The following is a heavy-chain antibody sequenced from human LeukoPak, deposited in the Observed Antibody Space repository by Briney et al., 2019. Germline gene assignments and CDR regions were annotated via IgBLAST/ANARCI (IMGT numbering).Heavy chain of an antibody. Sequence: AASVKVSCKASGYTFTSYGISWVRQAPGQGLEWMGWMNPNNGNTGSAQKFQGRVSMTRNTSISTAYMELSSLRSEDTAVYYCARNFVRYFVPMDVWGQGTTVTVSS. J-gene: IGHJ6*02. V-gene: IGHV1-8*02. CDR2: MNPNNGNT. CDR1: GYTFTSYG. D-gene: IGHD3-9*01. CDR3: ARNFVRYFVPMDV.